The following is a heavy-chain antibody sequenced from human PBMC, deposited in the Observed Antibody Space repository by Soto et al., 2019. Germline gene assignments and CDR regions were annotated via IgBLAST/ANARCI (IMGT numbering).Heavy chain of an antibody. CDR1: GDSVSSNSAA. CDR2: TYYRSKWYN. Sequence: SQTLSLTCAISGDSVSSNSAAWNWIRQSPSRGLEWLGRTYYRSKWYNDYAVSVKSRITINPDTSKNQFSLQLNSVTPEDTAVYYCARGATYSGIAAAGDYYYGMDVWGQGTTVTGSS. D-gene: IGHD6-13*01. V-gene: IGHV6-1*01. CDR3: ARGATYSGIAAAGDYYYGMDV. J-gene: IGHJ6*02.